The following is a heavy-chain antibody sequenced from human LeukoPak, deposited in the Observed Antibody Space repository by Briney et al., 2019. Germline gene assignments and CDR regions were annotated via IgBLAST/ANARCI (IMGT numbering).Heavy chain of an antibody. V-gene: IGHV3-11*01. CDR3: ARALDFDWLLWSY. D-gene: IGHD3-9*01. J-gene: IGHJ4*02. CDR1: GFTFSDYY. CDR2: ISSSGSTI. Sequence: GGSLRLSCAASGFTFSDYYMSWIRQAPGKGLEWVSYISSSGSTIYYADSVKGRFTISRDNAKNSLYLQMNSLRAEDTAVYYCARALDFDWLLWSYWGQGTLVTVSS.